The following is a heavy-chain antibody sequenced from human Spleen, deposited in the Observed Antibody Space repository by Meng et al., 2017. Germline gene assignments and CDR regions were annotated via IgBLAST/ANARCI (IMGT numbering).Heavy chain of an antibody. CDR2: INHRGDT. D-gene: IGHD2/OR15-2a*01. CDR3: ARTRVLYYFDQ. V-gene: IGHV4-34*01. CDR1: GGSFSGYY. Sequence: QVQLQESGPGLVKPSGTLSLTCAVYGGSFSGYYWSWIRQPPGKGLEWIGEINHRGDTKHNPSLRSRVTISVDTSKNQFSLKLNSVTAADTAVYYCARTRVLYYFDQWGQGTLVTVSS. J-gene: IGHJ4*02.